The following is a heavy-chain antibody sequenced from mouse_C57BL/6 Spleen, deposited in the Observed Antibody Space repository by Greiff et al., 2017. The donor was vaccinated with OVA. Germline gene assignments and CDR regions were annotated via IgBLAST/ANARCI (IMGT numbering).Heavy chain of an antibody. V-gene: IGHV1-15*01. J-gene: IGHJ2*01. D-gene: IGHD1-1*01. CDR2: IDPETGGT. CDR3: LITTVVPSSYFDY. CDR1: GYTFTDYE. Sequence: VQLQQSGAELVRPGASVTLSCKASGYTFTDYEMHWVKQTPVHGLQWIGAIDPETGGTAYNQKFKGKAILTADKSSSTAYMELRSLTSEDSAVYYFLITTVVPSSYFDYWGQGTTLTVSS.